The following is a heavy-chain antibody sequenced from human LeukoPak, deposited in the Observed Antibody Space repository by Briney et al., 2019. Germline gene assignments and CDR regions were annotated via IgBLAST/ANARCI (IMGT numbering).Heavy chain of an antibody. CDR3: AKGLLWFGELGPYNWFDP. Sequence: GGSLRLSCAASGFTFSSYAMSWVRQAPGKGLEWVSAISCSGGSTYYADSVKGRFTISRDNSKNTLYLQMNSLRAEDTAVYYCAKGLLWFGELGPYNWFDPWGQGTLVTVSS. V-gene: IGHV3-23*01. D-gene: IGHD3-10*01. CDR2: ISCSGGST. J-gene: IGHJ5*02. CDR1: GFTFSSYA.